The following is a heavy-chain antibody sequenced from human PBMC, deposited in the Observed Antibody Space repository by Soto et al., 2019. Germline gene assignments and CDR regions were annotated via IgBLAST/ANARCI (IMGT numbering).Heavy chain of an antibody. V-gene: IGHV4-34*01. CDR3: ASEARAVVVVAVTPYYYYYMDV. CDR1: GGSFSGYY. CDR2: INHSGST. Sequence: PSETLSLTCAVYGGSFSGYYWSWIRQPPGKGLEWIGEINHSGSTNYNPSLKSRVTISVDTSKNQFSLKLSSVTAADTAVYYCASEARAVVVVAVTPYYYYYMDVWGKGTTVTVSS. J-gene: IGHJ6*03. D-gene: IGHD2-15*01.